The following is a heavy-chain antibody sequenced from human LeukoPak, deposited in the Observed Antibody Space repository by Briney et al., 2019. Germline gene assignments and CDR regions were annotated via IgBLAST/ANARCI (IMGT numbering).Heavy chain of an antibody. CDR3: ARDPSRDGDFDY. V-gene: IGHV1-46*01. Sequence: VASVKVSCKASGYTFTSCYMHWVRQAPGQGLEWMGIINPSGGSTSYAQKFQGRVTMTRDTSTSTVYMELSSLRSEDTAVYYCARDPSRDGDFDYWGQGTLVTVSS. CDR1: GYTFTSCY. CDR2: INPSGGST. J-gene: IGHJ4*02. D-gene: IGHD4-17*01.